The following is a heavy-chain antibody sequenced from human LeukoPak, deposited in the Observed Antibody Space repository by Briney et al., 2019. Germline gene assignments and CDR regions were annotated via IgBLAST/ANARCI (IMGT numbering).Heavy chain of an antibody. J-gene: IGHJ4*02. CDR1: GYTLTELS. V-gene: IGHV1-24*01. CDR3: ATDRQGGSGWYYFDY. D-gene: IGHD6-19*01. Sequence: ASVKVSCKVSGYTLTELSMHWVRQAPGKGLEWMGGFDPEDGETIYAQKFQGRVTITEDTSTDTAYMELSSLRSEDTAVYYCATDRQGGSGWYYFDYWGQGTLVTVSS. CDR2: FDPEDGET.